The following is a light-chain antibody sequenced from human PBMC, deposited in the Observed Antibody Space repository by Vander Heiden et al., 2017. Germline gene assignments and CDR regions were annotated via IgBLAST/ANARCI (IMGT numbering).Light chain of an antibody. Sequence: EIVLTQSPATLSLSPGERPPLTCGASQSVSSYLAWYQQKPGQAPRLLIYDASNRATGIPARFSGSGSGTDFTLTISSLEPEDFAVYFCQQRSNWPPMYTFGQGTKLEIK. CDR2: DAS. CDR3: QQRSNWPPMYT. J-gene: IGKJ2*01. V-gene: IGKV3-11*01. CDR1: QSVSSY.